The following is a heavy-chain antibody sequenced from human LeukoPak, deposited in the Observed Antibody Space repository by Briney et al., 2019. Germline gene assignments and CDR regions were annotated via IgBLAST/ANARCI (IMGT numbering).Heavy chain of an antibody. CDR3: ARVRPVIRAGY. CDR2: INHSGST. J-gene: IGHJ4*02. CDR1: GGSFSGYY. Sequence: SETLSLTCAVYGGSFSGYYWSWIRQPPGKGLEWIGEINHSGSTNYNPSLKSRVTISVDTSKNQFSLKLSSVTAADTAVYYCARVRPVIRAGYWGQGTLVTVYS. V-gene: IGHV4-34*01. D-gene: IGHD3-9*01.